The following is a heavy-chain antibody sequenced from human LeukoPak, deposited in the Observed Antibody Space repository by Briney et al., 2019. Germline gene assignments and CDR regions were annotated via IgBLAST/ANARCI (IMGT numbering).Heavy chain of an antibody. CDR3: AKESVTGYCSGGSCHEMEPGLFY. Sequence: GGSLRLSCAASGFTFSSYGMHWVRQAPGKGLEWVAFIRYDGSNKYYADSVKGRFTISRDNSKNTLYLQMNSLRAEDTAVYYCAKESVTGYCSGGSCHEMEPGLFYWGQGTLVTVSS. V-gene: IGHV3-30*02. D-gene: IGHD2-15*01. CDR1: GFTFSSYG. CDR2: IRYDGSNK. J-gene: IGHJ4*02.